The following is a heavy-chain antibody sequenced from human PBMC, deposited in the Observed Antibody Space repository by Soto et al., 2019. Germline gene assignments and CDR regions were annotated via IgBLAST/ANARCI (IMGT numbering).Heavy chain of an antibody. Sequence: EVQLVESGGGLVQPGRSLRLSCAASGFSFDDFAMHWVRQVPGKGLEWVSGISWNSGKIAYADSVKGRFTISRDNAKKCLYVYMNSLRAEDTALYYCAKDRSISGTYQAVDYWGQGTLVTVSS. CDR3: AKDRSISGTYQAVDY. J-gene: IGHJ4*02. CDR1: GFSFDDFA. CDR2: ISWNSGKI. V-gene: IGHV3-9*01. D-gene: IGHD1-26*01.